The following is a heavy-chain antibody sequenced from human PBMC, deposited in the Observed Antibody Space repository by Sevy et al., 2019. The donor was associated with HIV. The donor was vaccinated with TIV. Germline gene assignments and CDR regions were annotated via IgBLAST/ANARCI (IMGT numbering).Heavy chain of an antibody. J-gene: IGHJ4*02. CDR2: FKSKIHGGTT. D-gene: IGHD1-26*01. CDR3: TRWSGSQSIFDY. Sequence: GGSLRLSCTASEFIFGDYGMSWVRQAPGKGLEWIAFFKSKIHGGTTENAASVKGRFTISRDASKNIVYLQMSNLKTEDTAVYYCTRWSGSQSIFDYWGQGTLVTVSS. CDR1: EFIFGDYG. V-gene: IGHV3-49*04.